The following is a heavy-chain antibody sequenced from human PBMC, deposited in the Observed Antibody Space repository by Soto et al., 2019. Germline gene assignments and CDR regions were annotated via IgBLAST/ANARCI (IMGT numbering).Heavy chain of an antibody. CDR1: GYTFTSYD. Sequence: ASVKVSCKASGYTFTSYDINWVRQATGQGLEWMGWMNPNSGNTGYAQKFQGRVTMTRNTSISTAYMELSSLRSADTAVYYCARGARPRYCSSTSCYPFDPWFDPWGQGTLVTVSS. V-gene: IGHV1-8*01. CDR2: MNPNSGNT. D-gene: IGHD2-2*01. CDR3: ARGARPRYCSSTSCYPFDPWFDP. J-gene: IGHJ5*02.